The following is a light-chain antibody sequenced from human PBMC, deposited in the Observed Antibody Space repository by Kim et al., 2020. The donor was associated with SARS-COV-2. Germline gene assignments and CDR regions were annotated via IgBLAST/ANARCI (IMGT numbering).Light chain of an antibody. CDR1: QSVSND. J-gene: IGKJ1*01. CDR3: QQYNNWRPT. Sequence: ECPGEKAPTSCRASQSVSNDVAWYQQKPGQAPRRLIYGASTRATGVPARFSGSGCGTEFTLTISSLQSEDFAVYYCQQYNNWRPTFGQGTKVDIK. CDR2: GAS. V-gene: IGKV3-15*01.